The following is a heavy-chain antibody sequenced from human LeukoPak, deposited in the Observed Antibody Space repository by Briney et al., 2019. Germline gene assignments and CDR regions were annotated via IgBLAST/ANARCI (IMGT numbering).Heavy chain of an antibody. CDR2: FDPEDGVT. Sequence: ASVKVSCKVSGYTLTELSMHWVRQAPGKGLEWMGGFDPEDGVTIYAQKFQGRVTMTEDTSTDTAYMELSSLRSEDTAVYYCARGAPGGQQLWLYYYYMDVWGKGTTVTVSS. V-gene: IGHV1-24*01. J-gene: IGHJ6*03. D-gene: IGHD5-18*01. CDR3: ARGAPGGQQLWLYYYYMDV. CDR1: GYTLTELS.